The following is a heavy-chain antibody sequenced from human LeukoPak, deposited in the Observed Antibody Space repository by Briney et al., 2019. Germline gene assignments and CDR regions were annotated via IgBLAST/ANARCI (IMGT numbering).Heavy chain of an antibody. D-gene: IGHD3-9*01. CDR3: ARDQDILTGYPAFDY. CDR2: ISSSSSYI. J-gene: IGHJ4*02. V-gene: IGHV3-21*01. Sequence: GGSLRLSCAASGFTFNSYSMNWVRQAPGKGLEWVSSISSSSSYIYYADSVKGRFTISRDNAKNSLYLQMNSLRAEDTAVYYCARDQDILTGYPAFDYWGQGTLVTVSS. CDR1: GFTFNSYS.